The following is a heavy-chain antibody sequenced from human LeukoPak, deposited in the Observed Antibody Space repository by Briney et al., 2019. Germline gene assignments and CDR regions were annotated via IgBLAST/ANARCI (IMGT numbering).Heavy chain of an antibody. D-gene: IGHD1-1*01. V-gene: IGHV4-59*01. CDR1: GGSISSYY. CDR3: ARVGDWNDLVY. J-gene: IGHJ4*02. Sequence: SSETLSLTCTVSGGSISSYYWSWIRQPPGKGLEWIGYIYYSGSTNYNPSLKSRVTISVDTSKNQFSLKLSSVTAADTAVYYCARVGDWNDLVYWGQGPLVTVSS. CDR2: IYYSGST.